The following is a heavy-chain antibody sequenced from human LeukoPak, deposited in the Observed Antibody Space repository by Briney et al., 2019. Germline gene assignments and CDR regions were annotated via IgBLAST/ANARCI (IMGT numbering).Heavy chain of an antibody. Sequence: ASVKVSCKASGYTFTSYDINWVRQAPGQGLEWMGRINPNSGGTNYAQKFQGRVTMTRDASISTVYMELSGLRSDDTAVYYCARVGYYESSGYYEYWGQGTLVTVSS. V-gene: IGHV1-2*06. CDR1: GYTFTSYD. D-gene: IGHD3-22*01. J-gene: IGHJ4*02. CDR3: ARVGYYESSGYYEY. CDR2: INPNSGGT.